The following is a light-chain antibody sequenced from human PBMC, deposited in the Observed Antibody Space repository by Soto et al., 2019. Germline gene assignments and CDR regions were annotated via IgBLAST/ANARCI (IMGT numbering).Light chain of an antibody. V-gene: IGKV1-12*01. J-gene: IGKJ5*01. CDR2: AAS. CDR1: QSISSS. Sequence: DIQMTQSPSSVSASVGDRVTITCRASQSISSSLAWYQQKPGTVPKLLIYAASSLQSGVPSRFSGSAAGTEFTLSITSLQPEDFGTYYCQQGDSFPITFGQGTRQDIK. CDR3: QQGDSFPIT.